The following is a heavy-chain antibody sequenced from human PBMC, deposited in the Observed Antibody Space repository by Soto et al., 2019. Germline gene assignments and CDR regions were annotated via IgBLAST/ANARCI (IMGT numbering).Heavy chain of an antibody. CDR2: IYYSGST. CDR3: ARDQYYYGSGSYYTFGWFDP. CDR1: GGSISSGDYY. J-gene: IGHJ5*02. V-gene: IGHV4-30-4*01. Sequence: TLSLTCTVSGGSISSGDYYWSWIRQPPGKGLEWIGYIYYSGSTYYNPSLKSRVTISVDTSKNQFSLKLSSVTAADTAVYYCARDQYYYGSGSYYTFGWFDPWGQGTLVTV. D-gene: IGHD3-10*01.